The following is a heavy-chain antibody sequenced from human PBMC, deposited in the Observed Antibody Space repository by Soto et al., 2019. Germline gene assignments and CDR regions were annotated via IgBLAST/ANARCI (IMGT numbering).Heavy chain of an antibody. CDR1: GFTFSSYG. J-gene: IGHJ1*01. D-gene: IGHD3-22*01. CDR2: ISDDGSNK. V-gene: IGHV3-30*18. Sequence: QVQLVESGGGVVQPGRSLRLSCAASGFTFSSYGMHWVRQAPGKGLEWVAVISDDGSNKYYADSVKGRFTISRDNSKNTLYLQMNSLRAEDKAVYYCAKGCTRFPYDSSGYGYFQHWGQGTLVTVSS. CDR3: AKGCTRFPYDSSGYGYFQH.